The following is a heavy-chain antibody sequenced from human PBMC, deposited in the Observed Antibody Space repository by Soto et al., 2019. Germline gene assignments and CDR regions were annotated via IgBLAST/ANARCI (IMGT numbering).Heavy chain of an antibody. CDR3: ARHVPAAGYYYGMGV. D-gene: IGHD2-2*01. V-gene: IGHV1-69*12. CDR2: IIPIFGTA. CDR1: GGTFSSYA. J-gene: IGHJ6*02. Sequence: QVQLVQSGAEVKKPGSSVKVSCKASGGTFSSYAISWVRQAPGQGLEWMGGIIPIFGTANYAQKFQGRVKITADESTSTAYLELSSLRSEATAVYYCARHVPAAGYYYGMGVWGQGTTVTVSS.